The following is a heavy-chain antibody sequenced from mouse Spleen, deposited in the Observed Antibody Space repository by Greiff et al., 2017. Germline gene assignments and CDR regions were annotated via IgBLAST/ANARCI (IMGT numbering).Heavy chain of an antibody. J-gene: IGHJ2*01. CDR3: ARGGNWDVPY. D-gene: IGHD4-1*01. V-gene: IGHV1-7*01. Sequence: VNLVESGPELVKPGASVKMSCKASGYTFTSYVMHWVKQKPGQGLEWIGYINPSSGYTKYNQKFKDKATLTADKSSSTAYMQLSSLTYEDSAVYYCARGGNWDVPYWGQGTTLTVSS. CDR1: GYTFTSYV. CDR2: INPSSGYT.